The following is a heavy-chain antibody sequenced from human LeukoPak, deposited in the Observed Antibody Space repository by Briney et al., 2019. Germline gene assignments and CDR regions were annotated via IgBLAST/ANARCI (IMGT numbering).Heavy chain of an antibody. CDR3: ARDGGASQSDY. V-gene: IGHV3-48*03. J-gene: IGHJ4*02. D-gene: IGHD3-3*01. Sequence: GGSLRLSCATSGFIFSSYEITWVRQAPGKGLEWISHISSSGGNTYYADSVKGRFTISRDNAKNSLSLQMNSLRAEDTAVYYCARDGGASQSDYWGQGTLVTVSS. CDR1: GFIFSSYE. CDR2: ISSSGGNT.